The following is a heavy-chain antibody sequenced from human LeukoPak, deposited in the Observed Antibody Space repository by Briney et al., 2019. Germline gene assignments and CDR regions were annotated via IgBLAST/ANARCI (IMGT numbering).Heavy chain of an antibody. CDR2: IYYSGYT. CDR1: GGSISSYY. J-gene: IGHJ3*02. CDR3: ARGVWHAFDI. V-gene: IGHV4-59*12. D-gene: IGHD3-16*01. Sequence: SETLSLTCTVSGGSISSYYWSWIRQPPGKGLKWIGNIYYSGYTTYSPSLRSRVTISVDTSKNQFSLKLSSVTAADTAVYYCARGVWHAFDIWGQGTMVTVSS.